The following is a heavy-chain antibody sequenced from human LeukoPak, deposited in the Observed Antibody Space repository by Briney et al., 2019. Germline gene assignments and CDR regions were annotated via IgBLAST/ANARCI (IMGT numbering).Heavy chain of an antibody. V-gene: IGHV1-18*01. Sequence: GASVKVSCKTSGYTFTSFGISWVRQAPGQGLEWVGWISGYNGNTNYAQKFQGRVTLTADTSTNTAYMELRSLRSDDTAVYYCERWSGRITISAVGDFDYWGQGTLVTVSS. CDR1: GYTFTSFG. CDR2: ISGYNGNT. D-gene: IGHD3-3*01. J-gene: IGHJ4*02. CDR3: ERWSGRITISAVGDFDY.